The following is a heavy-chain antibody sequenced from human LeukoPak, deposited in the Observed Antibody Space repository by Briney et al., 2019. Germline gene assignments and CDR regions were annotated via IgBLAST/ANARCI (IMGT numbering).Heavy chain of an antibody. CDR1: GFTFSSYW. CDR2: MKQDGSEK. CDR3: ARDWAGDGYKGEWDAFDI. V-gene: IGHV3-7*01. D-gene: IGHD5-24*01. Sequence: GGSLRLSCAASGFTFSSYWMSWVRQAPGKGLEWVANMKQDGSEKYYVDSVKGRFTISRDNAKNSLYLQMNSLRAEDTAVYYCARDWAGDGYKGEWDAFDIWGQGTMVTVSS. J-gene: IGHJ3*02.